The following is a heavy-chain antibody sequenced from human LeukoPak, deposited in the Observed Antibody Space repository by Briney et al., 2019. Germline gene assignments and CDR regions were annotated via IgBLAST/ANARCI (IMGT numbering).Heavy chain of an antibody. CDR3: ARETTSTSGSYNSNWFDP. Sequence: ASVKVSCKASGGTFSSYAISWVRQAPGQGLEWMGGIIPIFGTANYAQKFQGRVTITADESTSTAYMELSSLRSEDTAVYYCARETTSTSGSYNSNWFDPWGQGTLVTVSS. V-gene: IGHV1-69*13. D-gene: IGHD1-26*01. J-gene: IGHJ5*02. CDR1: GGTFSSYA. CDR2: IIPIFGTA.